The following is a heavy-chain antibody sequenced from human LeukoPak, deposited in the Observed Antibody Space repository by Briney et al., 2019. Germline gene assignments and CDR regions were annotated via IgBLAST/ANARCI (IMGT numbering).Heavy chain of an antibody. CDR2: AHYTGKT. J-gene: IGHJ4*02. V-gene: IGHV4-59*08. CDR1: GGSFSSYS. CDR3: ARQTSYGHFDY. Sequence: SETLSLTCTVSGGSFSSYSWSWIRQPPGKGLDWIGYAHYTGKTSYNPSLRSRVTISIATSNNHFSLNLSSVTAADTAVYYCARQTSYGHFDYWGQGTLVTVSS. D-gene: IGHD3-10*01.